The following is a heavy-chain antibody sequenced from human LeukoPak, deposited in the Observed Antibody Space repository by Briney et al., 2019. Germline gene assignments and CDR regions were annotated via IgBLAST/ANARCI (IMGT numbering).Heavy chain of an antibody. CDR2: INSDSTNI. J-gene: IGHJ4*02. CDR1: GFPFSSYT. V-gene: IGHV3-21*01. D-gene: IGHD6-6*01. Sequence: GGSLRLSCAASGFPFSSYTMNWVRQAPGEGLEWVSGINSDSTNIYYADSLKGRFTISRDNAKSSLYLQMDSLRAEDTAMYYWATGYSSSSGRVDYWGQGTLVTVSS. CDR3: ATGYSSSSGRVDY.